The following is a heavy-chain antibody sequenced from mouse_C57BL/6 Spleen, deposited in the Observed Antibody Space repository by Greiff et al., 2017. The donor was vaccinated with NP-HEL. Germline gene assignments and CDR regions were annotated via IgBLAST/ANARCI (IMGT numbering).Heavy chain of an antibody. J-gene: IGHJ4*01. D-gene: IGHD3-3*01. V-gene: IGHV1-53*01. CDR2: INPSNGGT. Sequence: VKLQQPGTELVKPGASVKLSCKASGYTFTSYWMHWVKQRPGQGLEWIGNINPSNGGTNYNEKFKGKATLTVDKSSSTAYMQLSSLTSEDSAVYYGAEGGRRNAMDYWGQGTSVTVSS. CDR3: AEGGRRNAMDY. CDR1: GYTFTSYW.